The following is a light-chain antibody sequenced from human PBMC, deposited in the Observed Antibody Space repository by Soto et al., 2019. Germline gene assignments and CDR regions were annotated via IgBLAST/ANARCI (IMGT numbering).Light chain of an antibody. V-gene: IGKV3-11*01. CDR2: DAS. Sequence: EIVLTQSPATLSLSPGERATLSCRASQSVSSYFAWYQQKPGQAPRLLIYDASNRATGIPARFSGSGSETDFTLTISSLEPEDFAFYYCQQRGNWPLTFGQGTKVEIK. CDR3: QQRGNWPLT. CDR1: QSVSSY. J-gene: IGKJ1*01.